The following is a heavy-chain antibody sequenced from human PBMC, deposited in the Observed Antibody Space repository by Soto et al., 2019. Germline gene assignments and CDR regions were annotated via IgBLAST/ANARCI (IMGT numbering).Heavy chain of an antibody. CDR1: GFTFSSYA. D-gene: IGHD2-15*01. J-gene: IGHJ6*02. Sequence: GGSLRLSCAASGFTFSSYAMHWVRQAPGKGLEWVAVISYDGSNKYYADSVKGRFTISRDNSKNTLYLQMNSLRAEDTAVYYCARGYCSGGSCYSLHYYGMDVWGQGTTVTVSS. CDR2: ISYDGSNK. CDR3: ARGYCSGGSCYSLHYYGMDV. V-gene: IGHV3-30-3*01.